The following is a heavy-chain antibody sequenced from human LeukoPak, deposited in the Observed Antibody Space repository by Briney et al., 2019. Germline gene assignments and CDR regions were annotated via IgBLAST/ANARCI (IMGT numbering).Heavy chain of an antibody. CDR3: ARGKAKYSSGWYRVDY. CDR1: GFTFSSYS. Sequence: GGSLRLSCAASGFTFSSYSMNWVRQAPGKGLEWVSYISSRSATIYYADSVKGRFTISRDNAKNSLYLQMNSLRAEDTAVYCCARGKAKYSSGWYRVDYWGQGTLVTVSS. D-gene: IGHD6-19*01. V-gene: IGHV3-48*01. CDR2: ISSRSATI. J-gene: IGHJ4*02.